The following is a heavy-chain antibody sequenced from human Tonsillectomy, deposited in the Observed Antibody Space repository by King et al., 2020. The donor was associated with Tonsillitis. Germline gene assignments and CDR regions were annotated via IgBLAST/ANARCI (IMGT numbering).Heavy chain of an antibody. V-gene: IGHV4-39*01. D-gene: IGHD3-10*01. CDR2: IYYSGYT. CDR3: ARLIHYYGSGSFSRDFYMDV. J-gene: IGHJ6*03. Sequence: QLQESGPGLLKPSETLSLTCTVSVGAFSSSSYFWVWIRQPPGRGLEWIGSIYYSGYTYYNPSLNSRVTISVSTPKNQFSLKLSSVTAADTAVYYCARLIHYYGSGSFSRDFYMDVWGKGTTVTVSS. CDR1: VGAFSSSSYF.